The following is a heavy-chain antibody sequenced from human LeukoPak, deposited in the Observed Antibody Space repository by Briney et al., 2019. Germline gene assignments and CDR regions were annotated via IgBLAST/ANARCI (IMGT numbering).Heavy chain of an antibody. V-gene: IGHV3-21*01. CDR3: ARWGGTYYVAAFDI. Sequence: PGGSLRLSCAASGFSFTSYTINWVRQPPGRGLEWVSSISSTSKSIHYADSLRGRFTVSRDNAKNSLYLQMNNLRAEDTAVYYCARWGGTYYVAAFDIWGQGTTVTVSS. J-gene: IGHJ3*02. CDR2: ISSTSKSI. D-gene: IGHD1-26*01. CDR1: GFSFTSYT.